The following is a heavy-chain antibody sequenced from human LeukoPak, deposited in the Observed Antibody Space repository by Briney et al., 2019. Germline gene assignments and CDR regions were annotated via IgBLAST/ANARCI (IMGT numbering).Heavy chain of an antibody. CDR2: IGISSGNT. CDR1: GFNFIDFS. V-gene: IGHV3-48*01. Sequence: GGSLTLSCAASGFNFIDFSMNWVRQAPGKGLECISYIGISSGNTKYADSVKGRFTISRDKARNSLYLQMNSLRVEDTAMYYCARDHRYAFDNWGHGTLVTVAS. D-gene: IGHD5-12*01. J-gene: IGHJ4*01. CDR3: ARDHRYAFDN.